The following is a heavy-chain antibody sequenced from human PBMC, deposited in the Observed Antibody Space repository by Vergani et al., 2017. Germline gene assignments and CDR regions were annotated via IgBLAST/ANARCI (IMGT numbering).Heavy chain of an antibody. D-gene: IGHD2-2*01. V-gene: IGHV4-59*05. CDR2: IYYSGST. CDR3: ARHNAYCSSTSCKGWFDP. Sequence: VQLVETGGGLIQPGGSLRLSCAASGFTVSSNYMSWVRQAPGKGLEWIGSIYYSGSTYYNPSLKSRVTISVDTSKNQFSLKLSSVTAADTAVYYCARHNAYCSSTSCKGWFDPWGQGTLVTVSS. CDR1: GFTVSSNY. J-gene: IGHJ5*02.